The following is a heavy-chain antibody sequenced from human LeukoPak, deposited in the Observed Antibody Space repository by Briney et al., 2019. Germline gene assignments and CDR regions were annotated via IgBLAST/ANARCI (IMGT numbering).Heavy chain of an antibody. CDR1: GGSFSGYY. D-gene: IGHD1-26*01. CDR2: INHSGST. V-gene: IGHV4-34*01. CDR3: ARAAYSGSYHSDY. Sequence: LKPSETLSLTCAVYGGSFSGYYWSWIRQPPGKGLEWIGEINHSGSTNYNPSLKSRVTISVDTSKNQFSLKLSSVTAADTAVYYCARAAYSGSYHSDYWGQGTLVTVSS. J-gene: IGHJ4*02.